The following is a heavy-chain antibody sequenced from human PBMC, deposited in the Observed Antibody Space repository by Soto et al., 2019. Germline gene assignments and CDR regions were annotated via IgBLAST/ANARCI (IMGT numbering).Heavy chain of an antibody. J-gene: IGHJ4*02. Sequence: QVQLQESGPGLVKASGTLSLTCTVSGGSIITRTLWSWVRKPPGKWPEWSGEVDHSGSTNYDPSLHRRVTMSVVISKNKSALKLTPANTADTAVYYCARSAALSGTAGSPVDWGQGTLVNVSS. CDR3: ARSAALSGTAGSPVD. CDR2: VDHSGST. V-gene: IGHV4-4*02. CDR1: GGSIITRTL. D-gene: IGHD3-10*01.